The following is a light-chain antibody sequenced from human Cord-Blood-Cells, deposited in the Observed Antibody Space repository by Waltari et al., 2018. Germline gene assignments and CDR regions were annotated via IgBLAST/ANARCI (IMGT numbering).Light chain of an antibody. V-gene: IGLV1-44*01. CDR2: SNN. CDR3: AAWDDSLNGVV. CDR1: SSNIGSNT. J-gene: IGLJ2*01. Sequence: QSVLTQPPSASGTPGQRVTISCSGSSSNIGSNTVNWYQQPPGTAPKLLIYSNNPRPSWGPDRFSGSKSGTSASLAISGLQSEDEADYYCAAWDDSLNGVVFGGGTKLTVL.